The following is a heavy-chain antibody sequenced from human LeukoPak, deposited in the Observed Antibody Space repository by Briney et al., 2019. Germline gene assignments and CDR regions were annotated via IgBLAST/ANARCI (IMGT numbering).Heavy chain of an antibody. J-gene: IGHJ4*02. Sequence: GRSLRLSCAASGFTFSSYAMHWVRQAPGKGLEWVAVISYDGSNKYYADSVKGRFTISRDNSKNTLYLQMNSLRAEDTAVYYCASGSYSNYDFDYWGQRTLVTVSS. V-gene: IGHV3-30-3*01. CDR3: ASGSYSNYDFDY. CDR1: GFTFSSYA. D-gene: IGHD4-11*01. CDR2: ISYDGSNK.